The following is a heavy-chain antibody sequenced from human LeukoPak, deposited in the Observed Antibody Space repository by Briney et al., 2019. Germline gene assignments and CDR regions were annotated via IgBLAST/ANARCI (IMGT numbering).Heavy chain of an antibody. CDR3: AREGATTSFDY. Sequence: PGGSLRLSCAASGLTVSSNSMSWVRQAPGKGLEWVSFIYSGGSTYYADSVKGRFTISRDNSKNTLYLQMNSLRADDTAVYYCAREGATTSFDYWGQGTLVTVSS. CDR1: GLTVSSNS. V-gene: IGHV3-53*01. CDR2: IYSGGST. J-gene: IGHJ4*02. D-gene: IGHD1-26*01.